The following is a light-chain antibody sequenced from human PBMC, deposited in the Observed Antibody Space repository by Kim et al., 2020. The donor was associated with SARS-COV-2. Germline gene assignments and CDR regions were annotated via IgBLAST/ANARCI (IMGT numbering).Light chain of an antibody. Sequence: YPGERATRSCRASQSVSSNLAWYQQKPGQPPRLLIYGASTTATGIPARFSGSGSGTEFTLTISSLQSEDFAVYYWQQYNNWPLYTFGQGTKLEI. J-gene: IGKJ2*01. CDR3: QQYNNWPLYT. CDR1: QSVSSN. CDR2: GAS. V-gene: IGKV3-15*01.